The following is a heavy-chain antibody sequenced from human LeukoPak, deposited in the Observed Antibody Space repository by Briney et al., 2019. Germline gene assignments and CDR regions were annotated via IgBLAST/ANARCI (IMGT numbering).Heavy chain of an antibody. CDR1: GGSISSYY. V-gene: IGHV4-59*08. CDR3: ARRERNYYVSGNYYNSYYFDY. D-gene: IGHD3-10*01. J-gene: IGHJ4*02. Sequence: SEPLSLTCTVSGGSISSYYLSWIRQPPGKGLEWIGYIYYSGSSNYNPSLKSRVTISVDTSKNQFSLKLSSVTAADTAVYYCARRERNYYVSGNYYNSYYFDYWGQGTLVTVSS. CDR2: IYYSGSS.